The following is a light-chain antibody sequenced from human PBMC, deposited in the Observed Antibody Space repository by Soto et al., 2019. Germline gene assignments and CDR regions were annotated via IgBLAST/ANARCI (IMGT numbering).Light chain of an antibody. CDR2: EVS. CDR1: SSDVGGYNY. J-gene: IGLJ1*01. CDR3: SSYRSSSPLYV. Sequence: QSVLAQPASVSGSPGQSITISRTGTSSDVGGYNYVSWYQQHPGKAPKLMIFEVSNRPSGVSNRFSGSKSANTASLTISGLQPEDVADYYCSSYRSSSPLYVFGTGTKVTVL. V-gene: IGLV2-14*01.